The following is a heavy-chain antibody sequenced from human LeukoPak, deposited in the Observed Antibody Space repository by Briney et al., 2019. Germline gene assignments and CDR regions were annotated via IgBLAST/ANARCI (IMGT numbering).Heavy chain of an antibody. CDR3: ARRGDYGGINFDY. Sequence: GASVKVSCKASGYTFTSYDINWVRQAPGQGLEWMGGIIPIFGTANYAQKFQGRVTITADESTSTAYMELSSLRSEDTAVYYCARRGDYGGINFDYWGQGTLVTVSS. V-gene: IGHV1-69*13. J-gene: IGHJ4*02. CDR1: GYTFTSYD. CDR2: IIPIFGTA. D-gene: IGHD4-23*01.